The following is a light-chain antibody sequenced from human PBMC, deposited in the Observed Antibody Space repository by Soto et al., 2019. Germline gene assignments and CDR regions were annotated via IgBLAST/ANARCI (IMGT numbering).Light chain of an antibody. CDR2: DAS. Sequence: EFVLTQSQSTLSLSPGERAAVSCRASQSVSSYLAWYQQKPGQAPRLLIYDASNWATGIPARFSGSGSGTDFTLTISSLEPEDFAVYYCQQRSNWITFGQGTRLEIK. V-gene: IGKV3-11*01. CDR1: QSVSSY. CDR3: QQRSNWIT. J-gene: IGKJ5*01.